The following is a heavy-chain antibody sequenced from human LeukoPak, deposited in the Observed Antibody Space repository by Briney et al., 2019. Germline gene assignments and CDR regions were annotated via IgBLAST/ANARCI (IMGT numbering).Heavy chain of an antibody. CDR2: IKQDGSEK. J-gene: IGHJ6*02. V-gene: IGHV3-7*01. CDR1: GFTFSSHC. D-gene: IGHD4-17*01. CDR3: ARDYGDSYHYGMDV. Sequence: GGSLRLSCAASGFTFSSHCLNWVRQAPGKGLEWVANIKQDGSEKNYVDSVKGQFTISGDNAKNSLYLQMNNLRAEDTAIYYCARDYGDSYHYGMDVWGQGTTVTVSS.